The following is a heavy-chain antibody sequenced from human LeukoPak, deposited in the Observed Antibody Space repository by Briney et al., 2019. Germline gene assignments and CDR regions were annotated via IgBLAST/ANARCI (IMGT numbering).Heavy chain of an antibody. CDR3: ARGRRDYVWGSYRYIRYYFDY. V-gene: IGHV1-46*01. CDR2: INPSGGST. J-gene: IGHJ4*02. Sequence: ASVKVSCKASGYTFTSYYMHWVRQAPGQGLEWMGIINPSGGSTSYAQKFQGRVTMTRDMSTSTVYMELSSLRSEDTAVYYCARGRRDYVWGSYRYIRYYFDYWGQGTLVTVSS. D-gene: IGHD3-16*02. CDR1: GYTFTSYY.